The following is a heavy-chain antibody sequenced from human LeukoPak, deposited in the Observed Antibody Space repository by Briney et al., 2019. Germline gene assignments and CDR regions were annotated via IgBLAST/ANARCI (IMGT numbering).Heavy chain of an antibody. CDR2: INHRGST. V-gene: IGHV4-34*01. J-gene: IGHJ4*02. Sequence: SETLSLTCAVYGGSFSGYYWSWIRQPPGKGLEWIGEINHRGSTNYNPSRKSRVTIPVDTSKNQFSLKLSSVTAADTAVFYCARHAPRYYYGSGRYKFDYWGQGTLVTVSS. D-gene: IGHD3-10*01. CDR1: GGSFSGYY. CDR3: ARHAPRYYYGSGRYKFDY.